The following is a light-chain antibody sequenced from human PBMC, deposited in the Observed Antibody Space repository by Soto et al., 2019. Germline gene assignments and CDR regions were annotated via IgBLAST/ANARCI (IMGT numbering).Light chain of an antibody. V-gene: IGKV3-20*01. Sequence: EIVLTQSPGTLSLSPGERATLSCRASQSVSSSYLAWYQQKPGQAPRLLLYGASSRATGIPGRFSGSGSGTDFTLTISRLEPEDFAVYDCQQYGRSPFTFGPGTKVDIK. CDR3: QQYGRSPFT. J-gene: IGKJ3*01. CDR2: GAS. CDR1: QSVSSSY.